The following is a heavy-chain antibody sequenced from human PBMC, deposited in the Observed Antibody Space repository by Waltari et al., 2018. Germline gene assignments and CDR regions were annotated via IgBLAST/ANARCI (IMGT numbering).Heavy chain of an antibody. J-gene: IGHJ4*02. CDR2: ISFDGSTK. CDR1: GLPLGSLA. Sequence: QVELVESGGGVVQPGRYLRLSWAAPGLPLGSLAMHWVRQAPGKGLEWVAVISFDGSTKYYADSVKGRFTISRDNSKSTLYLQMNSLRVEDTAVYYCARGGVDTSMTATYWGQGTLVTVSS. D-gene: IGHD2-21*02. CDR3: ARGGVDTSMTATY. V-gene: IGHV3-30-3*01.